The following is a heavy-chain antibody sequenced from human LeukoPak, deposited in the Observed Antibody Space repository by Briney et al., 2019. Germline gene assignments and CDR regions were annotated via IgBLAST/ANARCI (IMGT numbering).Heavy chain of an antibody. J-gene: IGHJ4*02. CDR1: GDGVSTNRAA. CDR2: TYYMSEWYT. Sequence: SQTLSLTCAISGDGVSTNRAAWNWLRQSPSRCLEWLGRTYYMSEWYTDYAVSVESRMTIHPDTSKNQFSLQLISVTPEDTAVYYCAKGSLQGGFDFWGQGTLVTVSS. D-gene: IGHD3-16*01. CDR3: AKGSLQGGFDF. V-gene: IGHV6-1*01.